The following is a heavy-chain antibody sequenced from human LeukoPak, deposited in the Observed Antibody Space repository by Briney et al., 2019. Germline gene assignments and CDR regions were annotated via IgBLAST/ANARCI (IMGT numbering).Heavy chain of an antibody. J-gene: IGHJ4*02. V-gene: IGHV1-8*02. CDR2: MNPNNGNT. CDR3: ARDNKEQQWLVTIDY. CDR1: GYMFTDYH. D-gene: IGHD6-19*01. Sequence: ASVKVSCKSSGYMFTDYHIHWVRQASGQGLEWMGWMNPNNGNTGYAQKFQGRVTMTRDTYTSTAYMELRGLRSDDTAVYYCARDNKEQQWLVTIDYWGQGTLVTVSS.